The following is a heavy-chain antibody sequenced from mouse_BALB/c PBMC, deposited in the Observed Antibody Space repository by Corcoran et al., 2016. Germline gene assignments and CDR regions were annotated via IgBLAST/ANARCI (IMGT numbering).Heavy chain of an antibody. CDR1: GYTFTNYG. Sequence: QIQLVQSGPELKKPGETVKISCKAAGYTFTNYGMNWVKQSTGKGLKWMGWINAYTGEPTYADDFKGRFTFSFETSASTAYLQINNLKNEDMATYFCARAPFAYYAMDYWGQGTSVIVSS. V-gene: IGHV9-1*02. J-gene: IGHJ4*01. CDR2: INAYTGEP. CDR3: ARAPFAYYAMDY.